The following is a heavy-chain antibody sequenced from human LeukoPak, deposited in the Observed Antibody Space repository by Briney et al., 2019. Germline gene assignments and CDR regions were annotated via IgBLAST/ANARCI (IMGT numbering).Heavy chain of an antibody. CDR2: IIPIFGTA. D-gene: IGHD3-22*01. CDR3: ASPAAWDSSGYSDFDY. CDR1: GGTFSSYA. V-gene: IGHV1-69*05. Sequence: SSVKVSCKASGGTFSSYAISWLRQAPGQGLEWMGRIIPIFGTANYAQKFQGRVTITTDESTSTAYMELSSLRSEDTAVYYCASPAAWDSSGYSDFDYWGQGTLVPVSS. J-gene: IGHJ4*02.